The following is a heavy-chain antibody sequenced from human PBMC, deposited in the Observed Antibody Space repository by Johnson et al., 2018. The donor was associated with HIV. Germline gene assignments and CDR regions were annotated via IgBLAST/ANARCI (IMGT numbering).Heavy chain of an antibody. CDR3: ARASDSYCSADCYGDGFQI. CDR2: IYSGGST. J-gene: IGHJ3*02. V-gene: IGHV3-66*01. D-gene: IGHD2-21*02. CDR1: GFIVRITY. Sequence: VQLVESGGVVVQPGGSPRLSCAASGFIVRITYMSWVRQAPGKGLEWVSVIYSGGSTYYADSVKGRFTVSRDNSKNTLYLQMNSLRAEDTAVYYCARASDSYCSADCYGDGFQISDQGTKVIVSS.